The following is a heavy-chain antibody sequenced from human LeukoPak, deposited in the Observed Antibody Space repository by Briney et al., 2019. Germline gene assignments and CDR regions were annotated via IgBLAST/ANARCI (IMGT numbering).Heavy chain of an antibody. CDR1: GGTFSSYA. D-gene: IGHD5-24*01. CDR3: ARGDGYGYNWFDS. Sequence: GASVKVSCKAFGGTFSSYAITGVRQAPGQGLEWMGRIIPIFDTANYAQNFQGRVTITTDESTSTAYMELSSLRSEDTAVYYCARGDGYGYNWFDSWGQGTLVTVSS. J-gene: IGHJ5*01. CDR2: IIPIFDTA. V-gene: IGHV1-69*05.